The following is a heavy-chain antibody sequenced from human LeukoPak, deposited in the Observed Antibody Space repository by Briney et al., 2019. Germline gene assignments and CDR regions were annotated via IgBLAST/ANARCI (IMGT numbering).Heavy chain of an antibody. J-gene: IGHJ4*02. Sequence: GGSLRLSYAASGFTFSNYAMSWVRQAPGKGLEWVSAISGSGGSTYYADSVKGRFTISRDNSKNTLYLQMNSLRAEDTAVYYCAKAPMARYFDYWGQGTLVTVSS. V-gene: IGHV3-23*01. CDR2: ISGSGGST. D-gene: IGHD3-10*01. CDR1: GFTFSNYA. CDR3: AKAPMARYFDY.